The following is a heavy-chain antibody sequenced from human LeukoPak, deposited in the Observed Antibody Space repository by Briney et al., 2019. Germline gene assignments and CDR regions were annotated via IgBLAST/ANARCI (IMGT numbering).Heavy chain of an antibody. CDR3: ARSRAGVWYFDY. J-gene: IGHJ4*02. V-gene: IGHV3-30*04. Sequence: GRSLRLSCAASGFTFSSYAMHWVRQAPGKGLEWVAVISYDGSNKYYADSVKGRFTISRDNSKNTLYLQMNSLRAEDTAVYYCARSRAGVWYFDYWGQGTLGTVSS. CDR1: GFTFSSYA. CDR2: ISYDGSNK. D-gene: IGHD3-10*01.